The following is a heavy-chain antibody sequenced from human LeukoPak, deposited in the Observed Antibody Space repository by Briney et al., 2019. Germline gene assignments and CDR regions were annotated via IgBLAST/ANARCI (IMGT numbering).Heavy chain of an antibody. CDR3: ARAGITMVRGPYYYYGMDV. CDR2: INPNSGGT. J-gene: IGHJ6*02. V-gene: IGHV1-2*02. D-gene: IGHD3-10*01. Sequence: ASVKVSCKASGYTFTGYYMHWVRQAPGQGLEWMGWINPNSGGTNYAQKFQGRVTMTRDTSISTAYTELSRLRSDDTAVYYCARAGITMVRGPYYYYGMDVWGQGTTVTVSS. CDR1: GYTFTGYY.